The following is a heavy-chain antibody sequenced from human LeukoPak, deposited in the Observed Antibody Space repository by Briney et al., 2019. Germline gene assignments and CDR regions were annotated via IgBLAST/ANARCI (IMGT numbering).Heavy chain of an antibody. CDR1: GGTFSSYA. CDR2: IIPIFGTA. J-gene: IGHJ4*02. Sequence: GASVKVSCKTSGGTFSSYAISWVRQAPGQGLEWMGGIIPIFGTANYAQKFQGRVTITADESTSTAYMELSSLRSDDTAVYYCARDYSNSYFDYWGQGTLVTVSS. V-gene: IGHV1-69*13. CDR3: ARDYSNSYFDY. D-gene: IGHD4-11*01.